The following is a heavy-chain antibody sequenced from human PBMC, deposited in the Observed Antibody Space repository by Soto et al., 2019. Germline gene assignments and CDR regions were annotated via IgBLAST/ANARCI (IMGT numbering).Heavy chain of an antibody. J-gene: IGHJ4*02. D-gene: IGHD3-10*01. Sequence: GSLRLSCAASGFTFSDPYMDWVRQAPGKGLEWIGRVKNRASGYTTDYAASVKGRFTISRDDSESSVYLEMNSLKTEDTAVYYCARSPSYYASGMDYWGQGTLVTVSS. CDR2: VKNRASGYTT. CDR1: GFTFSDPY. CDR3: ARSPSYYASGMDY. V-gene: IGHV3-72*01.